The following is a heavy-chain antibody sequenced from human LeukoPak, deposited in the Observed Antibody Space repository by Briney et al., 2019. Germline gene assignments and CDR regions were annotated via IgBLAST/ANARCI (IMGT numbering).Heavy chain of an antibody. CDR1: GGSFSGYY. Sequence: PSETLSLTCAVYGGSFSGYYWSWIRQPPGKGLEWIGEINHSGSTNYNPSLKSRVTLSMDTSKNQFSPRLSSVTAADTAVYYCARGALRYFDWLKKDYYYMDVWGKGTTVTISS. CDR3: ARGALRYFDWLKKDYYYMDV. CDR2: INHSGST. D-gene: IGHD3-9*01. V-gene: IGHV4-34*01. J-gene: IGHJ6*03.